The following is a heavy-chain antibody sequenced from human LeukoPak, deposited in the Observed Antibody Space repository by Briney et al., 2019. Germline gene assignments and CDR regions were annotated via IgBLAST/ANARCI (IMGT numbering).Heavy chain of an antibody. D-gene: IGHD6-13*01. CDR3: ARGQGGIAAAGFDY. Sequence: SETLSLTCAVYGGSFSGYYWSWIRQPPGKGLEWIGEINHSGSTNYNPSLKSRVTISVDTSKNQFSLKLSSVTDADTAVYYCARGQGGIAAAGFDYWGQGTLVTVSS. CDR1: GGSFSGYY. J-gene: IGHJ4*02. CDR2: INHSGST. V-gene: IGHV4-34*01.